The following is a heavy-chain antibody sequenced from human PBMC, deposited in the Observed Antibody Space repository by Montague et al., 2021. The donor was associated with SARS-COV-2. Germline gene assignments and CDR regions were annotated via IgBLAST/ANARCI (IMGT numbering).Heavy chain of an antibody. V-gene: IGHV4-59*11. CDR3: AREQQLAPRGFGVDA. Sequence: SETLSLTCTIPDLPTSAHVRSSIRQTPGKALDWIGDISYRGSTKYSPSLTSRVTISLGSSRKHLSLELRSVTAADTAVYHCAREQQLAPRGFGVDAWGQGTTVIVTS. D-gene: IGHD6-13*01. CDR2: ISYRGST. CDR1: DLPTSAHV. J-gene: IGHJ6*02.